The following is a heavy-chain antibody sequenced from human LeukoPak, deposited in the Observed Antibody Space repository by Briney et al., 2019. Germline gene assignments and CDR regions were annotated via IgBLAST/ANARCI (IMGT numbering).Heavy chain of an antibody. V-gene: IGHV1-18*04. CDR1: GYTFTSYG. Sequence: ASVKVSFKASGYTFTSYGISWVRQAPGQGLEWMGWISAYNGNTNYAQKLQGRVTMTTDTSTRTGYMELRSLRSDDTAVYYCARDRGYGSGSYPPLNWFDPWGQGTLVTVSS. CDR3: ARDRGYGSGSYPPLNWFDP. CDR2: ISAYNGNT. J-gene: IGHJ5*02. D-gene: IGHD3-10*01.